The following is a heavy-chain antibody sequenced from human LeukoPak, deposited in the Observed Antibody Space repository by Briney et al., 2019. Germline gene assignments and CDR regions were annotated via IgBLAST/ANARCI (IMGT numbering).Heavy chain of an antibody. Sequence: SETLSLTCTVSGGSISSTSYYWGWIRQPPGKGLEWIGSIYYSGSTCYNPSLKSRGTISVDTSKNQFSLKLSSVTAADTAVYYCARRNFWSGYRFDYWGQGTLVPVSS. D-gene: IGHD3-3*01. J-gene: IGHJ4*02. CDR1: GGSISSTSYY. V-gene: IGHV4-39*01. CDR2: IYYSGST. CDR3: ARRNFWSGYRFDY.